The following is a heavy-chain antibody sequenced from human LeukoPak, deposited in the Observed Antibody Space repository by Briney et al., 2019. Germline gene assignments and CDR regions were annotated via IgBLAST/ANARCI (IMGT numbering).Heavy chain of an antibody. V-gene: IGHV1-46*01. D-gene: IGHD4-11*01. CDR3: ARDPDYSSPMVMDV. Sequence: AAVKVSCKASGGTITSYTISWERQAPGQGLEWMGIINPSGGSTSYAQKFQGRVTMTRDMSTSTVYMELSSLRSEDTAVYYCARDPDYSSPMVMDVWGKGTTVPVSS. J-gene: IGHJ6*03. CDR2: INPSGGST. CDR1: GGTITSYT.